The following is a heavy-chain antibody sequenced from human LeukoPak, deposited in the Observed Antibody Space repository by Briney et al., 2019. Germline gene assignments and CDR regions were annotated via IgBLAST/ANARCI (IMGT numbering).Heavy chain of an antibody. CDR1: GGSISSSTYY. Sequence: KPSETLSLTCTVSGGSISSSTYYWAWIRRPPGKGLEWIGSIYYSGSTYYNPSLKSRVTISVDTSKNQFSLKLSSVTAADTAVYYCAWGPDDAFDIWGQGTMVTVSS. CDR2: IYYSGST. V-gene: IGHV4-39*01. D-gene: IGHD3-16*01. CDR3: AWGPDDAFDI. J-gene: IGHJ3*02.